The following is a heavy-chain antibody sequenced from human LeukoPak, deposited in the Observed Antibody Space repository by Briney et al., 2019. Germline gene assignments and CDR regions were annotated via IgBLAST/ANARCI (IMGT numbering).Heavy chain of an antibody. J-gene: IGHJ3*02. Sequence: SETLSLTCTVSGGSISCYYWSWIRQPPGKGLEWIGYIYYSGSTNYNPSLKSRVTISVDTSKNQFSLKLSSVTAADTAVYYCARHGGYDAFDIWGQGAMVTVSS. CDR1: GGSISCYY. V-gene: IGHV4-59*08. CDR2: IYYSGST. CDR3: ARHGGYDAFDI. D-gene: IGHD6-25*01.